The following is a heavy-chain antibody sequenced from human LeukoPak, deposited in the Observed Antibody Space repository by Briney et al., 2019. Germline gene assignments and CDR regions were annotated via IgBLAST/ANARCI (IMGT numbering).Heavy chain of an antibody. CDR3: AKDYAGLIFWYFDL. V-gene: IGHV3-30*02. CDR1: GFTFSSYG. D-gene: IGHD3-16*01. CDR2: IRYDGSNK. Sequence: GGSLRLSCAASGFTFSSYGMHWVRQAPGKGLEWVAFIRYDGSNKYYADSVKGRFTISRDNSKNTLYLQMNSLRAEDTAVYYCAKDYAGLIFWYFDLWGRGTLVTVSS. J-gene: IGHJ2*01.